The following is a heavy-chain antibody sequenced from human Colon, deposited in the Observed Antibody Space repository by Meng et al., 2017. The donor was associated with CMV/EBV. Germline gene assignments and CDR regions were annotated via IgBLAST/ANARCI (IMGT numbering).Heavy chain of an antibody. CDR3: AKGSANSRPYYFDF. V-gene: IGHV3-23*01. Sequence: ASAFTFSSSVMSWIRQAPGKRLEWVSAISGGGGETFHADSVGGRFTISRDNSKNTLFLQMNSLRAEDTAVYYCAKGSANSRPYYFDFWGQGTLVTVSS. CDR2: ISGGGGET. J-gene: IGHJ4*02. D-gene: IGHD3-10*01. CDR1: AFTFSSSV.